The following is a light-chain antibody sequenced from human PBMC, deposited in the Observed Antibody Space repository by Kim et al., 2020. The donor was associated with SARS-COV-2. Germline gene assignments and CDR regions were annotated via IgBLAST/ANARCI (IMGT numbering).Light chain of an antibody. V-gene: IGLV3-21*04. CDR2: YDS. CDR3: QVWDSSSDHRV. CDR1: NIGSKS. Sequence: SYELTQPPSVSVAPGKTARITCGGNNIGSKSVCWYQQKPGQAPVLVIYYDSDRPSGIPERFSGSNSGNTATLTISRVEAGDEADDYCQVWDSSSDHRVFGGGTQLTVL. J-gene: IGLJ3*02.